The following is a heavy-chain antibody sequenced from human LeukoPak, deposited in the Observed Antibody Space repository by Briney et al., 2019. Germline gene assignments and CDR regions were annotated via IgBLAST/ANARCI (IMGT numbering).Heavy chain of an antibody. J-gene: IGHJ4*02. CDR1: GYTFTSYD. CDR2: MNPNSGNT. V-gene: IGHV1-8*01. Sequence: ASVKVSCKASGYTFTSYDINWVRQATGRGLEWMGWMNPNSGNTGYAQKFQGRVTMTRNTSISTAYMELSSLRAEDTAVYYCAKDMPYYYGSGSPNPPDYWGQGTLVTVSS. D-gene: IGHD3-10*01. CDR3: AKDMPYYYGSGSPNPPDY.